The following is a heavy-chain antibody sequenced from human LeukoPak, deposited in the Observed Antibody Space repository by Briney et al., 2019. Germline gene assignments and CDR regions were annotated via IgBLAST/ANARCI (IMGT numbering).Heavy chain of an antibody. D-gene: IGHD3-9*01. Sequence: SETLSLTCTVSGGSISSYYWSWIWQPPGKGLEWIGYIYYSGSTNYNPSLKSRVTISVDTSKNQFSLKLSSVTAADTAVYYCARQDDILTGYYYFDYWGQGTLVTVSS. CDR3: ARQDDILTGYYYFDY. CDR2: IYYSGST. J-gene: IGHJ4*02. V-gene: IGHV4-59*08. CDR1: GGSISSYY.